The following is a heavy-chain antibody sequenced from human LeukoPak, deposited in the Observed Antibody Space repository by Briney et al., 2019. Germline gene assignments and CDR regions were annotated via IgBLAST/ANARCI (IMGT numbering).Heavy chain of an antibody. CDR2: MSYDGSNK. J-gene: IGHJ3*02. CDR1: GFTVTGYS. D-gene: IGHD3-22*01. V-gene: IGHV3-30-3*01. Sequence: PGGSLRLSCVVSGFTVTGYSMHWVRQAPGKGLEWVAVMSYDGSNKYHADSVKGRSTISRDTSKNTLFLQMNNLRAQDTAVYYCARAGGISMIRELKVLNAFDIRGQGTMVTVSS. CDR3: ARAGGISMIRELKVLNAFDI.